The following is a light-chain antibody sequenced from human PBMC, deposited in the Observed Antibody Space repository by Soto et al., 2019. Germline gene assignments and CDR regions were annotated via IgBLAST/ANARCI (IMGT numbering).Light chain of an antibody. J-gene: IGKJ1*01. CDR1: QTITSW. CDR2: DAS. V-gene: IGKV1-5*01. CDR3: QQHNSYPWT. Sequence: DIQMTQSPSTLSASVGDRVTISCRASQTITSWLAWYQQKPGKAPKLLIYDASSLESGVPSRFSGSGSGTEFPLTLSSLQPDDFATYYCQQHNSYPWTVGQGTKVEI.